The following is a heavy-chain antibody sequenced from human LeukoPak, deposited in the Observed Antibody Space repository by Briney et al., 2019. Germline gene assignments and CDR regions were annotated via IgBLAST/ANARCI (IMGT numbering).Heavy chain of an antibody. J-gene: IGHJ5*02. Sequence: SETLSLTCTVSGYSISSGYYWGWIRQPPGKGLEWIGSIYHSGSTYYNPSLKGRVTISVDTSKNQFSLKLSSVTAADTAVYYCARVDRSIAARANWFDPWGQGTLVTVSS. CDR1: GYSISSGYY. V-gene: IGHV4-38-2*02. CDR3: ARVDRSIAARANWFDP. CDR2: IYHSGST. D-gene: IGHD6-6*01.